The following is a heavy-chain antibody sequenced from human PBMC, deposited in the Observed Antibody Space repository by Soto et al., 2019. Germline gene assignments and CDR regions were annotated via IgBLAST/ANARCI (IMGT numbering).Heavy chain of an antibody. CDR2: TNFNTGFT. J-gene: IGHJ1*01. Sequence: ASVKVSWNAAGYTFTGYYLHCVRLSPRQRLEWMGWTNFNTGFTNYAQKFQGRVTMTRDTSITTVFMVFRGLRADDRPGYYCARGAGGSGAYRKSFCGCWGQGTLVTV. D-gene: IGHD3-10*01. CDR3: ARGAGGSGAYRKSFCGC. V-gene: IGHV1-2*02. CDR1: GYTFTGYY.